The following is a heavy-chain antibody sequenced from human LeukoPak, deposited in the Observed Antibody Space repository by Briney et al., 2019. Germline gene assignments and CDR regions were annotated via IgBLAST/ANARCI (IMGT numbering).Heavy chain of an antibody. CDR3: ARDTTMVRGVISA. CDR1: GFTFSAYV. Sequence: GGSLRLSCAASGFTFSAYVMHWVRQAPGKGLEWVAVISHEGSNKYYADSVKGRFTISRDNAKNSLYLQMNSLRAEDTAVYYCARDTTMVRGVISAWGQGTLVTVSS. D-gene: IGHD3-10*01. J-gene: IGHJ5*02. V-gene: IGHV3-30-3*01. CDR2: ISHEGSNK.